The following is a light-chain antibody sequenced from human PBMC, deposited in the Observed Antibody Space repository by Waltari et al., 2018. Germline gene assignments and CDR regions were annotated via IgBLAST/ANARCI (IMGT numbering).Light chain of an antibody. V-gene: IGLV1-51*01. CDR2: DNE. CDR3: ATWDSGPKAVV. Sequence: QSVLTQPPSVSAAPGQTVTISCSGSNSNMGTNHASWYRQVPGRPPKLLIYDNESRPSGIPDGFSGSKSGTSATLDITGLQTGDEAGYYCATWDSGPKAVVFGGGTRLTVL. CDR1: NSNMGTNH. J-gene: IGLJ2*01.